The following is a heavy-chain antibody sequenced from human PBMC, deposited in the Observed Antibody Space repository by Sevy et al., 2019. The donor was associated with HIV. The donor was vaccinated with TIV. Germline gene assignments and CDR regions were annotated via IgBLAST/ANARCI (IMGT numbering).Heavy chain of an antibody. CDR1: GFTFYNYA. CDR2: IRTTVNGGTA. J-gene: IGHJ3*02. Sequence: GGSLRLSCATSGFTFYNYAMSWFRQAPGKGLEWIGLIRTTVNGGTAEYAASVEGRFTISRYDSRSIAYLQMNNLKTEDTAVYYCTRDERDLDAFDIWGQGTMVTVSS. CDR3: TRDERDLDAFDI. V-gene: IGHV3-49*03.